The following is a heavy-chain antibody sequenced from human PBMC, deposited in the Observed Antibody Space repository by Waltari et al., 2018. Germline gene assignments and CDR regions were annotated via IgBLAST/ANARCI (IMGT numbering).Heavy chain of an antibody. D-gene: IGHD3-3*01. Sequence: EVQLVESGGGLVQPGGSLRPSFAASGFTFSTYSMNGVRQAPGKGLEWLSFVSSTGSPIYYAESVKGRFTISRDNDNNLVYLQMSSLRAEDTAVYYCARDDLLRGHYSYDALDIWGQGTMVTVSS. CDR2: VSSTGSPI. CDR3: ARDDLLRGHYSYDALDI. J-gene: IGHJ3*02. V-gene: IGHV3-48*01. CDR1: GFTFSTYS.